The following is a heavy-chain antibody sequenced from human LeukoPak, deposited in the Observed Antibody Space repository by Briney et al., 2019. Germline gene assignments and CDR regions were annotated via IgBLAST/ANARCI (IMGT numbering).Heavy chain of an antibody. CDR3: ARDRRELARTVFDY. CDR1: GFTFSSYG. CDR2: IRYDGSNK. J-gene: IGHJ4*02. Sequence: GGSLRLSCAASGFTFSSYGMHWVRQAPGKGLEWVAFIRYDGSNKYYADSVKGRFTISRDNSKNTLYLQMNSLRAEDTAVYYCARDRRELARTVFDYWGQGTLVTVSS. V-gene: IGHV3-30*02. D-gene: IGHD1-26*01.